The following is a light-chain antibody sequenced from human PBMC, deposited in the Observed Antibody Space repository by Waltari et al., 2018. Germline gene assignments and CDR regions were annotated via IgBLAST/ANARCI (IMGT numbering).Light chain of an antibody. J-gene: IGKJ2*01. CDR3: QHYGSSPRYT. CDR1: QSVSGSY. Sequence: EIVLTQSPGTLSLSPGERATLPCRASQSVSGSYLAWYQQKCGQAPRLLIYGASSRATGIPDRFSGSGSGTDLTLTISGLEPEDSAVYYCQHYGSSPRYTFGQGTKLEI. CDR2: GAS. V-gene: IGKV3-20*01.